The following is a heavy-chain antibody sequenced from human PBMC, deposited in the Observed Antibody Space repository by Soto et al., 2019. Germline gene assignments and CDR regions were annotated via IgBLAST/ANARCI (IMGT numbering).Heavy chain of an antibody. CDR2: IYHSGST. D-gene: IGHD3-9*01. Sequence: SETLSLTCAVSGVSINSGGYSWSWIRQPPGKGLEWIGYIYHSGSTYYNPSFRSRVIMSIDKSKNHFSLGLKSVTAADTATYYCARTSYDILTGRLDAFDIWGQGTMVTVSS. V-gene: IGHV4-30-2*01. CDR1: GVSINSGGYS. CDR3: ARTSYDILTGRLDAFDI. J-gene: IGHJ3*02.